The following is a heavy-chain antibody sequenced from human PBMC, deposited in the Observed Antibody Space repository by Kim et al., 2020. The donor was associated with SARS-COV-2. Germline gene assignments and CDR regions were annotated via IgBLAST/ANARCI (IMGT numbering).Heavy chain of an antibody. Sequence: SVKVSCKASGGTFSSYAISWVRQAPGQGLEWMGGIIPIFGTANYAQKFQGRVTITADESTSTAYMELSSLRPEDTAVYYCARGSREDRYSSSWYWGSDAIDIWGQGTMVTVSS. V-gene: IGHV1-69*13. J-gene: IGHJ3*02. CDR1: GGTFSSYA. CDR3: ARGSREDRYSSSWYWGSDAIDI. CDR2: IIPIFGTA. D-gene: IGHD6-13*01.